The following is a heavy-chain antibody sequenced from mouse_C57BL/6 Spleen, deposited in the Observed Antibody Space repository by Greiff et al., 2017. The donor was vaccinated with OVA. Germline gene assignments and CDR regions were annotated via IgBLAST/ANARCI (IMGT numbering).Heavy chain of an antibody. V-gene: IGHV5-6*01. D-gene: IGHD2-2*01. CDR1: GFTFSSYG. J-gene: IGHJ2*01. Sequence: EVQLQQSGGDLVKPGGSLKLSCAASGFTFSSYGMSWVRQTPDKRLEWIATISSGGSYTYYPDRVKGRFTISRDNAKNTLYLQRSRLKTEDTAMYYCASLMVTTPHFDYWGKGTTLTVAS. CDR3: ASLMVTTPHFDY. CDR2: ISSGGSYT.